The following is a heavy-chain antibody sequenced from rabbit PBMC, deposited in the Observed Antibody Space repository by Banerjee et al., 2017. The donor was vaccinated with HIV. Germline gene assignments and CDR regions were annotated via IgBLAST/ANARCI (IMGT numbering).Heavy chain of an antibody. CDR3: ARDLSSSGWSDFAL. J-gene: IGHJ6*01. D-gene: IGHD4-1*01. Sequence: QEQLEESGGDLVKPEGSLTLTCTASGFSFSNGYVMCWVRQAPGKGLEWIACIYAGSIDDTYYASWAKGRFTISKTSSTTVTLQMTSLTAADTATYFCARDLSSSGWSDFALWGPGTLVTVS. CDR2: IYAGSIDDT. CDR1: GFSFSNGYV. V-gene: IGHV1S45*01.